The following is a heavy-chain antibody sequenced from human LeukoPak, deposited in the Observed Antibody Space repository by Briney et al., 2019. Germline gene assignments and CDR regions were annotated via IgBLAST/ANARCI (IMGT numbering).Heavy chain of an antibody. CDR1: GGSISSYY. D-gene: IGHD4-17*01. J-gene: IGHJ4*02. V-gene: IGHV4-59*01. CDR3: ARGDTVTTGIDY. CDR2: ISYSGST. Sequence: SETLSLTCTVSGGSISSYYWSWIRQPPGKGLEWIGYISYSGSTNYNPSLKSRVTISVDTSKNQFSLKLSSVAAADTAVYYCARGDTVTTGIDYWGQGTLVTVSS.